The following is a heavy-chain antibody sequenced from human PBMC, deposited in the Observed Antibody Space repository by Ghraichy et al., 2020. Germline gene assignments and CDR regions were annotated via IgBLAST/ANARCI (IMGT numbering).Heavy chain of an antibody. D-gene: IGHD2-15*01. V-gene: IGHV3-23*01. J-gene: IGHJ5*02. CDR1: GFPFSSYA. CDR3: AKAWGYCSAATCPSYNWFGH. Sequence: GGSLRLSCAASGFPFSSYAMNWVRQTPGKGLEWVSSISFSGDNTYYAVSVKGRFTISRDNSKNTLYLQMNSLRADDTALYYCAKAWGYCSAATCPSYNWFGHWSHGTVVTVSS. CDR2: ISFSGDNT.